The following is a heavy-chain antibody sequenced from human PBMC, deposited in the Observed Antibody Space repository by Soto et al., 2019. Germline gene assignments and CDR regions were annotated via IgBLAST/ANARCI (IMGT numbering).Heavy chain of an antibody. V-gene: IGHV3-48*01. CDR2: ISSSSSTI. J-gene: IGHJ6*03. CDR3: AREGPRRLATYYDFWSGPNPISFYYMDV. D-gene: IGHD3-3*01. CDR1: GLPFSSYS. Sequence: GGSLRLSCAASGLPFSSYSMNWVRQAPGKGLEWVSYISSSSSTIYYADSVKGRFTISRDNAKNSLYLQMNSLRAEDTAVYYCAREGPRRLATYYDFWSGPNPISFYYMDVWGKGTTVTVSS.